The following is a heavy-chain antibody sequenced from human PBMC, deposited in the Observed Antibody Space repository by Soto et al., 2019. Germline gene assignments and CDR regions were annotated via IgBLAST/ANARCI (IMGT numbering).Heavy chain of an antibody. CDR3: ARTGIAVAADMYYYYGTDV. CDR1: GGSISSSSYY. Sequence: PSETLSLTCTVSGGSISSSSYYWGWIRQPPGKGLEWIGSIYYSGSTYYNPSLKSRVTISADTSKNQFSLKLSSVTAADTAVYYCARTGIAVAADMYYYYGTDVWGQGTTVTVSS. CDR2: IYYSGST. V-gene: IGHV4-39*01. D-gene: IGHD6-19*01. J-gene: IGHJ6*02.